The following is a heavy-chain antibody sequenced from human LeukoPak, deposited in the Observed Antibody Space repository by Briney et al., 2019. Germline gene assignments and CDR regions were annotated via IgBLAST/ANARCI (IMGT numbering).Heavy chain of an antibody. CDR1: GYTFTSYD. Sequence: GESLKVSCKASGYTFTSYDINWVRQATGQGLEWMGWMNPNSGNTGYAQKFQGRVTITRNTSISTAYMELSSLRSEDTAVYYCARQQGKLELGDWGQGTLVTVSS. V-gene: IGHV1-8*03. J-gene: IGHJ4*02. CDR3: ARQQGKLELGD. CDR2: MNPNSGNT. D-gene: IGHD1-7*01.